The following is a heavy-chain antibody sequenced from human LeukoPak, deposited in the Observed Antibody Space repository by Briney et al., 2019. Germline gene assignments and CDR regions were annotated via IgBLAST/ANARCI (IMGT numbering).Heavy chain of an antibody. J-gene: IGHJ4*02. D-gene: IGHD2-2*01. CDR2: TYYRSKWYN. Sequence: SQTLSLTCAISGDSVSSNSAGWNWIRQSPSRGLEWLGRTYYRSKWYNDYAVSVKGRITINPDTSKNQFSLQLNSVTPEDTAVYYCSRDLNFVGCSSTRCLYFDYWGQGTLVTVSS. CDR3: SRDLNFVGCSSTRCLYFDY. CDR1: GDSVSSNSAG. V-gene: IGHV6-1*01.